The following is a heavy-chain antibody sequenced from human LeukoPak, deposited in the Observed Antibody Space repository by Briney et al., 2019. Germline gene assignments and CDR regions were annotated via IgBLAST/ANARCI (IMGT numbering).Heavy chain of an antibody. V-gene: IGHV3-7*01. CDR2: IKEDESEK. CDR1: GFTFSTYW. CDR3: ARVRTTGSYYGMDV. J-gene: IGHJ6*02. Sequence: GGSLRLSCAASGFTFSTYWMSWVRQASGKGLEWVANIKEDESEKYYVDSVKGRFTISRDNAQNLLNLQMNSLRPEDTAMYYCARVRTTGSYYGMDVWGQGTTVTVSS. D-gene: IGHD3-10*01.